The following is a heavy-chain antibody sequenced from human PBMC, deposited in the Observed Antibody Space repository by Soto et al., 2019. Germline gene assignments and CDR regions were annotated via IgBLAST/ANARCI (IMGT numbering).Heavy chain of an antibody. CDR3: AKGALWFGERD. J-gene: IGHJ4*02. Sequence: EVQLVESGGGLVQPGRSLRLSCAASGFTFDDYAMHWVRQAPGKGLEWVSGISWNSGSIGYADSVKGRFTISRDNAKNSLYLQMNSLRAEDTSLYYCAKGALWFGERDLGQGTLVTVSS. V-gene: IGHV3-9*01. CDR1: GFTFDDYA. D-gene: IGHD3-10*01. CDR2: ISWNSGSI.